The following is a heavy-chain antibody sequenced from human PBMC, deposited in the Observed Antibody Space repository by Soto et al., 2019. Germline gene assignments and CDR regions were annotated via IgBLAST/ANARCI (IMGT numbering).Heavy chain of an antibody. CDR2: ISYDGSNK. Sequence: GGSLRLSCAASGFTFSSYGMHWVRQAPGKGLEWVAVISYDGSNKYYADSVKGRFTISRDNSKNTLYLQMNSLRAEDTAVYYCAKDATIFGVVIIYYYGMDVWGQGTTVTVSS. V-gene: IGHV3-30*18. CDR1: GFTFSSYG. D-gene: IGHD3-3*01. CDR3: AKDATIFGVVIIYYYGMDV. J-gene: IGHJ6*02.